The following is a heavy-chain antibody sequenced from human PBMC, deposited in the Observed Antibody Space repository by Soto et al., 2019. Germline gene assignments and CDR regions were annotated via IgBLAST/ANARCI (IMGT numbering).Heavy chain of an antibody. Sequence: GGSLRLSCAASGFTFSSYAMHWVRQAPGKGLEWVAVISYDGSNKYYADSVKGRFTISRDNSKNTLYLQMNSLRAEDTAVYYCARDPYSSSSEYYYYGMDVWGQGTTVTVSS. V-gene: IGHV3-30-3*01. CDR2: ISYDGSNK. CDR1: GFTFSSYA. D-gene: IGHD6-6*01. CDR3: ARDPYSSSSEYYYYGMDV. J-gene: IGHJ6*02.